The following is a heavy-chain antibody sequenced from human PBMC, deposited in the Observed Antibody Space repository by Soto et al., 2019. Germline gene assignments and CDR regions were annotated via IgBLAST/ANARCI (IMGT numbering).Heavy chain of an antibody. D-gene: IGHD6-6*01. CDR2: IYPGDSDT. V-gene: IGHV5-51*01. CDR3: ARPGGSSSREFDY. CDR1: GYSFTSYW. Sequence: GESLKISCKGSGYSFTSYWIGWVRQMPVKGLEWMGIIYPGDSDTRYSPSFQGQVTISADKSISTAYLQWSSLKASDTAIYYCARPGGSSSREFDYWGQGTLVTVSS. J-gene: IGHJ4*02.